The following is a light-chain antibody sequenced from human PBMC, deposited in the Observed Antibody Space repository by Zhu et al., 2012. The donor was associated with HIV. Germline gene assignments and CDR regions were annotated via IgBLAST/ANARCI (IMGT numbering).Light chain of an antibody. Sequence: EIVLTQSPATLSLTPGERATLSCRASQSVTTNLGWYQQKPGQAPRLLIYDASTRATGIPARFSGSGSGTDFSLTISSLEPEDFALYYCQQRTNWPTFGGGTKVE. CDR2: DAS. CDR1: QSVTTN. J-gene: IGKJ4*01. CDR3: QQRTNWPT. V-gene: IGKV3-11*01.